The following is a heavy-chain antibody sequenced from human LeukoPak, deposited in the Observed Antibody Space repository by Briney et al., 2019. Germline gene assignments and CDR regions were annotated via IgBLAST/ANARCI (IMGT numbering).Heavy chain of an antibody. J-gene: IGHJ4*02. CDR1: GFTFSSYA. CDR2: ISYDGRKK. CDR3: AEDKDTPATAQPQRGYFES. D-gene: IGHD2-15*01. V-gene: IGHV3-30*04. Sequence: PGGSLRLSCAASGFTFSSYAMHWVRQAPGKGLEWVAVISYDGRKKNYADSVKGRFTISRDNSKNTLDLQMNSLRVEDTAVYFCAEDKDTPATAQPQRGYFESWGQGTLVTVSS.